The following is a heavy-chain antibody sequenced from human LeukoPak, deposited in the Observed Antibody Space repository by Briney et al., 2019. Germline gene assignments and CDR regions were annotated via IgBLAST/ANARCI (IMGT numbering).Heavy chain of an antibody. Sequence: GGSLRLSCAAPGFTVSSNYMSWVRQAPGKGLEWVSVIYSGGSTYYADSVKGRFTISRDNSKNTLYLQMNSLRAEDTAVYYCASGQYYDILTGYPQPTPNFDYWGQGTLVTVSS. D-gene: IGHD3-9*01. CDR3: ASGQYYDILTGYPQPTPNFDY. CDR2: IYSGGST. J-gene: IGHJ4*02. CDR1: GFTVSSNY. V-gene: IGHV3-66*01.